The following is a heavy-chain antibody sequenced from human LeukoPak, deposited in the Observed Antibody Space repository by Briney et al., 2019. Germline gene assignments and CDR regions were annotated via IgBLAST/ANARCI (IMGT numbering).Heavy chain of an antibody. V-gene: IGHV3-21*01. Sequence: GGSLRLSCAASGFTFSSYSMNWVRQAPGKGLEWVSSISSSSSYIYYADSVKGRFTISRDNAKNSLYLQMNSLRAEDTAVYYCPRERYSGTSPPSYYYGMAVWGQGTTVTVPS. CDR1: GFTFSSYS. CDR2: ISSSSSYI. D-gene: IGHD1-26*01. J-gene: IGHJ6*02. CDR3: PRERYSGTSPPSYYYGMAV.